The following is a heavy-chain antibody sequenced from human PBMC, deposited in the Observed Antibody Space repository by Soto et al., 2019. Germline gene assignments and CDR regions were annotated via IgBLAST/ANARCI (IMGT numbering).Heavy chain of an antibody. CDR1: GGSFSGYY. CDR3: ARHDSGGTPDY. V-gene: IGHV4-34*01. Sequence: SETLSLTCAVYGGSFSGYYWSWIRQPPGKGLEWIGEINHSGSTDYNPSLKSRVTISVDTSKNQFSLKLSSVTAADTAVYYCARHDSGGTPDYWGQGTLVTVSS. D-gene: IGHD4-17*01. CDR2: INHSGST. J-gene: IGHJ4*02.